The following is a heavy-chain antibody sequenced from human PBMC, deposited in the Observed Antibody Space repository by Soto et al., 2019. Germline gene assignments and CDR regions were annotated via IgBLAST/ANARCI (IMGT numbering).Heavy chain of an antibody. CDR2: IYSGGST. CDR3: ARDPPVARHGMDV. Sequence: EVQLVETGGGLIQPGGSLRLSCAASGFTVSSNYMSWVRQAPWKGLEWVSVIYSGGSTYYADSVRGRFTISRDNSKNTRYLQMKSLRAEDTAVYYCARDPPVARHGMDVWGQGTTVTVSS. CDR1: GFTVSSNY. J-gene: IGHJ6*02. V-gene: IGHV3-53*02. D-gene: IGHD2-15*01.